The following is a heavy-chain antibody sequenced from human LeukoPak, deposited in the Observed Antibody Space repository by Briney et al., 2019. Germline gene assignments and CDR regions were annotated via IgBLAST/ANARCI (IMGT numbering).Heavy chain of an antibody. Sequence: GGSLRLSCAASGFTFTTYWMMWVRQAPGKGLEWVAKIKQDGSEEYYVDSVRGRFTISRDNAKNSLYLQMNSLRAEVTAVYYCARRPDYDEFDYWGQGTLVTVSS. J-gene: IGHJ4*02. D-gene: IGHD4-17*01. CDR3: ARRPDYDEFDY. CDR2: IKQDGSEE. CDR1: GFTFTTYW. V-gene: IGHV3-7*01.